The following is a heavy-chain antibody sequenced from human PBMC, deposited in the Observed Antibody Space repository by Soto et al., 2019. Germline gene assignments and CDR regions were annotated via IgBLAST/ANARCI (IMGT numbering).Heavy chain of an antibody. J-gene: IGHJ5*02. CDR1: GFTFSSYA. CDR3: AKDKEWELLHWFDP. Sequence: GGSLRLSCAASGFTFSSYAMSWVRQAPGKGLEWVSAISGSGGSTYYADSVKGRFTISRDNSKNTLYLQMNSLRAEDTAVYYSAKDKEWELLHWFDPWGQGTLVTVSS. V-gene: IGHV3-23*01. D-gene: IGHD1-26*01. CDR2: ISGSGGST.